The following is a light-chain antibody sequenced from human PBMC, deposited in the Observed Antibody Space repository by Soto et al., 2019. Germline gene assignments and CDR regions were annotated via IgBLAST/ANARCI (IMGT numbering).Light chain of an antibody. CDR3: QQYKNWPQT. J-gene: IGKJ1*01. V-gene: IGKV3-15*01. CDR2: GTS. CDR1: QSVSSN. Sequence: EIVITQSPATLSVSPGERATLSCRASQSVSSNLAWYQQKPGQAPRLLIYGTSTRATGIPARFSGSGSGTEFALTISSLQSEDFAVYYCQQYKNWPQTFGQGTKVDIK.